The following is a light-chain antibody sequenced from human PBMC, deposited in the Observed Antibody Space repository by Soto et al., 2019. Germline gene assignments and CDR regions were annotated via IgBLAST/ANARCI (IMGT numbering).Light chain of an antibody. Sequence: DIQMTQSPSTLSASVGDRVTITCRASQSISSWLAWYQQKPGKAPKILIYDASSLESGVPSRFSGSGSGTDFTLTISSLQPDDFATYYCQQSYSTLRTFGQGTQVDIK. J-gene: IGKJ1*01. CDR3: QQSYSTLRT. CDR2: DAS. V-gene: IGKV1-5*01. CDR1: QSISSW.